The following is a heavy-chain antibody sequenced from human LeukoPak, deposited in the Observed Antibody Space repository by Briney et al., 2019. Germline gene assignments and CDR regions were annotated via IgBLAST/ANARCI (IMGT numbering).Heavy chain of an antibody. CDR3: ARLSTGGYYYGSGFDY. CDR2: IIPSFGTA. J-gene: IGHJ4*02. CDR1: GGTFSSYG. D-gene: IGHD3-10*01. Sequence: SVKVSCKASGGTFSSYGISWVRQAPGQGLEWMGGIIPSFGTANYAQKFQGRVTVTADESTRTAYMELSSLRSEDTAVYYCARLSTGGYYYGSGFDYWGQGTLVTVSS. V-gene: IGHV1-69*13.